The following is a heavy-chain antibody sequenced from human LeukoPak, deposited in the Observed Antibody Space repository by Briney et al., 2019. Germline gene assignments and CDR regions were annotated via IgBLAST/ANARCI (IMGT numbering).Heavy chain of an antibody. CDR1: GFTFSSYE. J-gene: IGHJ4*02. V-gene: IGHV3-23*03. CDR3: AKGTTGVRVVIFDF. CDR2: IYTGGST. Sequence: GGSLRLSCAASGFTFSSYEMNWVRQAPGKGLEWVSVIYTGGSTYYADSVKGRFTISRDNSKNTLYLQMNSLRAEDTAVYYCAKGTTGVRVVIFDFWGQGTLVTVSS. D-gene: IGHD3-22*01.